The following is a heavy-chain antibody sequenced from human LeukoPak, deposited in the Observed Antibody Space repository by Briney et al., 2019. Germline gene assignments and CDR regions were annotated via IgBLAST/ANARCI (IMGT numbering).Heavy chain of an antibody. Sequence: GKSLRLSCAASGFAFSNYAMHWVRQAPGKGLEWVSVISYDGSNKNYADSVKGRFTISRDNSENSLYLQMNSLRPEDTAVYYCAKDSGSSWYYFDYWGQGTLVTVSS. V-gene: IGHV3-30*04. CDR1: GFAFSNYA. CDR3: AKDSGSSWYYFDY. J-gene: IGHJ4*02. D-gene: IGHD6-13*01. CDR2: ISYDGSNK.